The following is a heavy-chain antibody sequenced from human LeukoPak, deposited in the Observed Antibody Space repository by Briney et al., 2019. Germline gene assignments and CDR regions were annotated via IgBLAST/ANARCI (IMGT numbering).Heavy chain of an antibody. CDR3: ASEVAAAGPPDY. J-gene: IGHJ4*02. Sequence: GGSLRLSCAASGFTVSSNYMSWVRQAPGKGLEWVSVIYSGGSTYYADSVKGRFTISRDNSKNTLYLQMNSLRAEDTAVYYCASEVAAAGPPDYWGQGTLVTVSS. CDR2: IYSGGST. CDR1: GFTVSSNY. D-gene: IGHD6-13*01. V-gene: IGHV3-66*01.